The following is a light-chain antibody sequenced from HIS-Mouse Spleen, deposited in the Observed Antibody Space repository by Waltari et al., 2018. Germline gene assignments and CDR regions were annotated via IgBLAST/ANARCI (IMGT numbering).Light chain of an antibody. Sequence: QSALTQPASVSGSPGQSITIPCTGTSNAVGSYNLSSWYQQHPGKPPKLMIYEGSKRPSGVSNRFSGSKSGNTASLTISGLQAEDEADYYCCSYAGSSTWVFGGGTKLTVL. V-gene: IGLV2-23*01. J-gene: IGLJ3*02. CDR1: SNAVGSYNL. CDR3: CSYAGSSTWV. CDR2: EGS.